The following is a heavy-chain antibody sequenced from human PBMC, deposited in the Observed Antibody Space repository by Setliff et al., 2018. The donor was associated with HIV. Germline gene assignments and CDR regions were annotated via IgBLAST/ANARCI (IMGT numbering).Heavy chain of an antibody. Sequence: SETLSLTCAVYGGSFSGHYWSWIRQPPGKGLEWIGEINRNGNTNYNPSLKSRVTISVDTSKNQFSLKLGSVTAADTGLYFCARAPNRIGNMVRGVSRAYDIWGQGTMVTVSS. CDR2: INRNGNT. J-gene: IGHJ3*02. V-gene: IGHV4-34*01. CDR1: GGSFSGHY. CDR3: ARAPNRIGNMVRGVSRAYDI. D-gene: IGHD3-10*01.